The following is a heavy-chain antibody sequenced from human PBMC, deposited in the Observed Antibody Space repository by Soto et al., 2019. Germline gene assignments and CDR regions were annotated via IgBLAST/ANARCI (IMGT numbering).Heavy chain of an antibody. CDR1: GFTFSGSA. Sequence: GGSLRLSCAASGFTFSGSAMHWVRQASGKGLEWVGRIRSKANSYATAYAASVKGRFTISRDDSKNTAYLQMNSLKTEDTAVYYCTRISFVVVPAKYYYYGMDVWGQGTTVTVSS. CDR3: TRISFVVVPAKYYYYGMDV. CDR2: IRSKANSYAT. D-gene: IGHD2-2*01. V-gene: IGHV3-73*01. J-gene: IGHJ6*02.